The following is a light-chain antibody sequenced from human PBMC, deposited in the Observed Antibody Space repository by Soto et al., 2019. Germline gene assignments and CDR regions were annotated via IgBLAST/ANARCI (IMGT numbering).Light chain of an antibody. CDR1: QSVGSNY. Sequence: EVVMAQSSGTLSLSPGEGATLSCRASQSVGSNYLAWFQQKLGRAPRLLIYGASSRATGIPDRFSGSGSGTDFTLTMTRLEPEDSAVYYCQHYGHSPYTFGQGTKVDIK. CDR3: QHYGHSPYT. J-gene: IGKJ2*01. V-gene: IGKV3-20*01. CDR2: GAS.